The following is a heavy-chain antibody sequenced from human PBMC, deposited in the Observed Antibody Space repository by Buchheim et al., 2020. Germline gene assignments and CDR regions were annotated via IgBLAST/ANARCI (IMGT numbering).Heavy chain of an antibody. Sequence: QVQLQESGPGLVKPSETLSLTCTVSGGSVSSGSYYWSWIRQPPGKGLEWIGYIYYSGSTNYNSSLKSRVTISVDTSKNQFSLKLSSVTAADTAVYYCASALWFGDARTFDPWGQGTL. CDR2: IYYSGST. D-gene: IGHD3-10*01. J-gene: IGHJ5*02. V-gene: IGHV4-61*01. CDR1: GGSVSSGSYY. CDR3: ASALWFGDARTFDP.